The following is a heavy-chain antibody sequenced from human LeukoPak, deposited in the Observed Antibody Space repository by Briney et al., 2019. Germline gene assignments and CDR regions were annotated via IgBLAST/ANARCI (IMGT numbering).Heavy chain of an antibody. V-gene: IGHV3-21*01. J-gene: IGHJ4*02. CDR1: GFTFSSYS. CDR2: ISSSSNYI. D-gene: IGHD1-26*01. Sequence: PGGSLRLSCAASGFTFSSYSMNWVRQAPGKGLEWVSSISSSSNYIYYADSVKGRFTISRDNAKNSLNLQMNSLRAEDTAVYYCARDGRFPPEVLPRYFDYWGQGTLVTVSS. CDR3: ARDGRFPPEVLPRYFDY.